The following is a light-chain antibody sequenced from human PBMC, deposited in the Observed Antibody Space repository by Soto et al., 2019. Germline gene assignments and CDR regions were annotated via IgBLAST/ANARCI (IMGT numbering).Light chain of an antibody. Sequence: DVVMTQSPLSLPVTLGQPASISCRSTQGLVHSDGDTYLNWFQQRPGQAPRRLIYKVSNRDSGVPDRFSGSGSGTDFTLKISRVEADDVGVYSCMQGTHWPRTFGQGTKVEIK. CDR1: QGLVHSDGDTY. J-gene: IGKJ2*01. CDR2: KVS. CDR3: MQGTHWPRT. V-gene: IGKV2-30*02.